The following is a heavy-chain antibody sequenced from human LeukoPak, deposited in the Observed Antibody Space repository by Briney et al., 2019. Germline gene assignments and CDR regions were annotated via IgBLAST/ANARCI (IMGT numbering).Heavy chain of an antibody. Sequence: SETLSLTCTVSGGSISTSNYYWGWLRQPPGTGLEWIENIFYSGSTYYSPSLRSRVTISLDTSRNQFSLKLNSVTAADTAVYYCARGTGWELQVYYWGQGTLVTVSS. D-gene: IGHD1-26*01. V-gene: IGHV4-39*07. J-gene: IGHJ4*02. CDR1: GGSISTSNYY. CDR2: IFYSGST. CDR3: ARGTGWELQVYY.